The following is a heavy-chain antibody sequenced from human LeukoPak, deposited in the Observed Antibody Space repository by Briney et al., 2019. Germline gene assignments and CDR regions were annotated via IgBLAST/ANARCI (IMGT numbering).Heavy chain of an antibody. CDR1: GYTFTSYY. J-gene: IGHJ4*02. D-gene: IGHD6-13*01. CDR3: ASPGYSSSWYVFDY. Sequence: SVKVSCKASGYTFTSYYMHWVRQAPGQGLEWMGGIIPIFGTANYAQKFQGRVTITADESTSTAYMELSSLRSEDTAVYYCASPGYSSSWYVFDYWGQGTLVTVSS. CDR2: IIPIFGTA. V-gene: IGHV1-69*13.